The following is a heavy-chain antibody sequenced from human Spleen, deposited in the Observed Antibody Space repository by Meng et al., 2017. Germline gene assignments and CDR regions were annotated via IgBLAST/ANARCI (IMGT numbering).Heavy chain of an antibody. CDR2: ISSSGSTI. CDR3: AREVSWDSSGSPYYFDY. D-gene: IGHD3-22*01. V-gene: IGHV3-48*03. Sequence: GESLKISCATSGFTFSSYEMNWIRQAPGKGLEWVSYISSSGSTIYYADSVKGRFTISRDNAKNSLYLQMNSLRAEDTAVYYCAREVSWDSSGSPYYFDYWGQGTLVTVSS. J-gene: IGHJ4*02. CDR1: GFTFSSYE.